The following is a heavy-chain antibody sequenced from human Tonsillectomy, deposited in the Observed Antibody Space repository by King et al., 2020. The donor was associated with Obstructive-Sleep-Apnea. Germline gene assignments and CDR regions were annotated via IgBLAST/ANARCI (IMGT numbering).Heavy chain of an antibody. V-gene: IGHV3-15*01. Sequence: VQLVESGGGLVKPGGSLRLSCAASGFTFSNAWMSWVGQAPGKGLEWVGRIKSKTDGGTTDYAAPVKGRFTITRDDSKNTLYLQMNSLKTEDTAMYYCTTDPMVRGVPPGYWGQGTLVTVSS. CDR1: GFTFSNAW. CDR3: TTDPMVRGVPPGY. CDR2: IKSKTDGGTT. D-gene: IGHD3-10*01. J-gene: IGHJ4*02.